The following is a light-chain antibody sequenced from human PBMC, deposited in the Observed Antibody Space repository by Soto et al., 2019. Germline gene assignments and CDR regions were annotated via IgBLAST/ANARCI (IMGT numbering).Light chain of an antibody. Sequence: SYELTQPPSVSVAPGQTARLTCGGNNIARKSVHWYQQTPGQAPVLVVYGDSDRPSGIPERFSGSNSGNTATLTISRVEAGDEADYYCQVWDSSSDHVLFGGGTKVTVL. V-gene: IGLV3-21*02. CDR3: QVWDSSSDHVL. CDR1: NIARKS. J-gene: IGLJ2*01. CDR2: GDS.